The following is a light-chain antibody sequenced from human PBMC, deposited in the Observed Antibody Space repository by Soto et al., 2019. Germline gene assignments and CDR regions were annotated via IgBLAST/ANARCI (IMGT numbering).Light chain of an antibody. J-gene: IGKJ1*01. CDR1: QPLNNN. CDR2: GAS. CDR3: QQYGSSPKT. V-gene: IGKV3-20*01. Sequence: EIVLTQSPGTLSLSPGDRATLSCRAGQPLNNNVAWYQHKPGQAPRLLIYGASSRATGIPDRFSGSGSGTDFTLTISRLEPEDFVVYYCQQYGSSPKTFGQGTKVDIK.